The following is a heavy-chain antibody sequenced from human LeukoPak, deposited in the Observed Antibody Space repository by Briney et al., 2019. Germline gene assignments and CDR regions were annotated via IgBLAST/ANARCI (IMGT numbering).Heavy chain of an antibody. V-gene: IGHV1-2*02. CDR2: ISPKSGVT. J-gene: IGHJ4*02. D-gene: IGHD3-22*01. CDR1: GYTFNDYY. Sequence: ASVKVSCKASGYTFNDYYIQWVRQGPRQGLEWMGWISPKSGVTNYEQKFQGRVTMARDTSLSTAYMELSSLRSDDTAVYFCARALGSYYDTSVYQAYWGQGTLVTVTS. CDR3: ARALGSYYDTSVYQAY.